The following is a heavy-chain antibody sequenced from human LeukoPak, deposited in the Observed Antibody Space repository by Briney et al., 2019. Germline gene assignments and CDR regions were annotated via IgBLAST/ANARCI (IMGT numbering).Heavy chain of an antibody. CDR2: ISGSGGST. Sequence: GGSLRLSCAASGFTFSSYAMSWVRQAPGKGLEWVSAISGSGGSTYYADSVKGRFTISRDNSKNTLYLQMNSLRAEDTAVYYCARDSTSSGYLYFDYWGQGTPVTVSS. CDR3: ARDSTSSGYLYFDY. CDR1: GFTFSSYA. J-gene: IGHJ4*02. V-gene: IGHV3-23*01. D-gene: IGHD3-22*01.